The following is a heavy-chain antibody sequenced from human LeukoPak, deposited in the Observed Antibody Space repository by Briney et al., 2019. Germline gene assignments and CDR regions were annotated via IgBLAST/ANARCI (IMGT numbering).Heavy chain of an antibody. CDR2: ITNNGGAM. CDR3: ARALADSRGYYLGFDY. J-gene: IGHJ4*02. Sequence: PGGSLRLSCVASGFTFSDYYMGWIRQAPGKGLEWISYITNNGGAMFYADSLRGRLTIFRDNAKKPLYLQMNSLRPDDTALYYCARALADSRGYYLGFDYWGQGTLVTVSS. CDR1: GFTFSDYY. V-gene: IGHV3-11*04. D-gene: IGHD3-22*01.